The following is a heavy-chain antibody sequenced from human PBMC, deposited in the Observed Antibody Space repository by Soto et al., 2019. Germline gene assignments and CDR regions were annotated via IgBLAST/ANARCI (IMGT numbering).Heavy chain of an antibody. CDR1: GYSFTSYW. D-gene: IGHD2-2*01. Sequence: RKISCKGSGYSFTSYWIGWVRQMPGKGLEWMGIIYPGDSDSSYSPSFQGQVTISADKSINTAYLHWSSLKASDTAIYYCAKHEGYCSTTTCSNFDYWGQGTLVTVSS. CDR2: IYPGDSDS. V-gene: IGHV5-51*01. J-gene: IGHJ4*02. CDR3: AKHEGYCSTTTCSNFDY.